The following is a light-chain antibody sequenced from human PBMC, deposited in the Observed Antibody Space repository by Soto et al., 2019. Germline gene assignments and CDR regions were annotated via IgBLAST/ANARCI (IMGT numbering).Light chain of an antibody. CDR3: SSYTSSSTLV. J-gene: IGLJ2*01. CDR2: EVS. Sequence: QSALTQPASVSGSPGQSITISCTGTSSDVGGYNYVSWHQQHPGKAPKLMIYEVSNRPSGVSNRFSGSKSGNTASLTISVLQAEDEADYYCSSYTSSSTLVFGGGTKVTVL. V-gene: IGLV2-14*01. CDR1: SSDVGGYNY.